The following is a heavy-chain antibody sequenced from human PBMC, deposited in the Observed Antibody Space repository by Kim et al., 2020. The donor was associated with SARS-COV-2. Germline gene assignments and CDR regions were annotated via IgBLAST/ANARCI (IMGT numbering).Heavy chain of an antibody. CDR2: ISTYNGNT. CDR1: GYTFTSYG. Sequence: ASVKVSCKASGYTFTSYGISWVRQAPGQGLEWMGWISTYNGNTNYAQKLQGRVTMTTDTSTSTAYMELRSLRSDDTAVYYCARERYYYYYGMDVWGQGTTVTVSS. CDR3: ARERYYYYYGMDV. J-gene: IGHJ6*02. V-gene: IGHV1-18*04.